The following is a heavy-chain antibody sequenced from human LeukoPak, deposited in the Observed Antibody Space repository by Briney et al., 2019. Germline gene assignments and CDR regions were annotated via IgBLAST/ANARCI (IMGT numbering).Heavy chain of an antibody. V-gene: IGHV1-69*05. CDR1: GGTFSSYA. D-gene: IGHD3-22*01. Sequence: SVKVSCKASGGTFSSYAISWVRQAPGQGLEWMGRIIPIFGTANYAQKFQGRVTITTDESTSTAYMELSSLRSEDTAVYYCARGDSSGVYYCYMDVWGKGTTVTVSS. J-gene: IGHJ6*03. CDR3: ARGDSSGVYYCYMDV. CDR2: IIPIFGTA.